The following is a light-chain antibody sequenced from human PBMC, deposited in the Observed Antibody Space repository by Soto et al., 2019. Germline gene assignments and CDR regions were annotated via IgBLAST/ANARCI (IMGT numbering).Light chain of an antibody. J-gene: IGKJ1*01. Sequence: EIVLTQSPGTLSLSPGERATFSCRASQSVSSTYLAWYQQKPGQAPRLLIYGASSRATGIPDRFSGSGSGTDFTLTISRLEPEDSAVYYCQQYGSSLAWTFGQGTKVEIK. CDR3: QQYGSSLAWT. V-gene: IGKV3-20*01. CDR2: GAS. CDR1: QSVSSTY.